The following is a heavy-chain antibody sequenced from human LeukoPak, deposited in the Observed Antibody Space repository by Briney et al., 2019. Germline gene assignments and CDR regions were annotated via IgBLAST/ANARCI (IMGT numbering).Heavy chain of an antibody. CDR1: GYTFNGYY. Sequence: ASVKVSCKASGYTFNGYYMHWVRQAPGQGLEWMGWINPNSGGTNYAQKFQGRVTMTRDTSISTAYMELSRLRSDDTAVYYCARDREAHDFWSGYAPGDAFDIWGQGTMVTVSS. D-gene: IGHD3-3*01. CDR3: ARDREAHDFWSGYAPGDAFDI. V-gene: IGHV1-2*02. CDR2: INPNSGGT. J-gene: IGHJ3*02.